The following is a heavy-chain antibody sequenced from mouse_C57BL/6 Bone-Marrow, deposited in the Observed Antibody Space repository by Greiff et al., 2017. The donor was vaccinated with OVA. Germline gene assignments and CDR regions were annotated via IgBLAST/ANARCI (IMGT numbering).Heavy chain of an antibody. CDR1: GFTFNTYA. D-gene: IGHD1-1*01. V-gene: IGHV10-3*01. J-gene: IGHJ4*01. Sequence: EVMLVESGGGLVQPKGSLKLSCAASGFTFNTYAMHWVRQAPGKGLEWVARIRSKSSNYATYSAASVKERFTISRNDSQSMLYLQMNNLKTEDTAVYYGVRDEYYGSSLYAMDYWGQGTSVTVSS. CDR2: IRSKSSNYAT. CDR3: VRDEYYGSSLYAMDY.